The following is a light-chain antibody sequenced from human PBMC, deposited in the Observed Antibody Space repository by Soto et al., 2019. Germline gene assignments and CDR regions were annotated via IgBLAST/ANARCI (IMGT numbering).Light chain of an antibody. CDR2: NNN. Sequence: QSVLTQPPSASGTPGQGVTISCSGSSSNIGSNYVYWYQQLPGTAPKLLIYNNNQRPSGVPDRFSASKSGTSASLAIRGLRSQDQAHSYCSSWDGSLSGYVFGAGTKVTV. CDR1: SSNIGSNY. CDR3: SSWDGSLSGYV. V-gene: IGLV1-47*02. J-gene: IGLJ1*01.